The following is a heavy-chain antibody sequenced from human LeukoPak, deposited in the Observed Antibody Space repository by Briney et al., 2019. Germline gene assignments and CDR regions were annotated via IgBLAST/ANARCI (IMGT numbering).Heavy chain of an antibody. J-gene: IGHJ4*02. CDR3: ARGKTIRVADPFDY. D-gene: IGHD6-19*01. Sequence: EASVKVSCKASGYTFTGYYMHWVRQAPGQGLEWMGWISTYSGTPNYAQKLQGRVTMTTDTSTNTAYMDLRSLRSDDTAVYYCARGKTIRVADPFDYWGQGTLVTVSS. V-gene: IGHV1-18*04. CDR2: ISTYSGTP. CDR1: GYTFTGYY.